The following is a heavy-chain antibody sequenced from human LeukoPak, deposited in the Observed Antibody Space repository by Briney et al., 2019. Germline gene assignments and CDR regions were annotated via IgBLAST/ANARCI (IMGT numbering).Heavy chain of an antibody. CDR2: INHSGST. Sequence: PSETLSLTCAVYGGSFSGYYWSWIRQPPGKGLEWIGEINHSGSTNYNPSLTSRVTISVDTSKNQFSLNLSSVTAADTAVYYCARGRGYDFWSAFQSDYWVEGTLDTVPS. CDR1: GGSFSGYY. D-gene: IGHD3-3*01. CDR3: ARGRGYDFWSAFQSDY. V-gene: IGHV4-34*01. J-gene: IGHJ4*02.